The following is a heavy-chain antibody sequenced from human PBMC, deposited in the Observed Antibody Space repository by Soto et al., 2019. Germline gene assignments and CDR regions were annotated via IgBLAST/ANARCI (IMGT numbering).Heavy chain of an antibody. D-gene: IGHD5-12*01. CDR3: ARDNGDGYNWPEY. CDR1: GFTFSSYG. Sequence: PGGSLRLSCAASGFTFSSYGMHWVRQAPGKGLEWVAVIWYDGSNKYYADSVKGRFTISRDNSKNTLYLQMNSLRAEDTAVYYCARDNGDGYNWPEYWGQGTLVTVSS. J-gene: IGHJ4*02. CDR2: IWYDGSNK. V-gene: IGHV3-33*01.